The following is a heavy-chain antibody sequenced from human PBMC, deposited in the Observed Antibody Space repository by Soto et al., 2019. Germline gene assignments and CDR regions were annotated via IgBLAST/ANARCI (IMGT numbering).Heavy chain of an antibody. CDR3: ARDYYGSGSYHYYYYGMDV. CDR1: GGSISSYY. J-gene: IGHJ6*02. CDR2: IYYSGST. Sequence: QVQLQESGPGLVKPSETLSLTCTVSGGSISSYYWSWIRQPPGKGLEWIGYIYYSGSTNYNPSLKSRVTISVDTSKNQFSLKVSSVTAADTAVYYCARDYYGSGSYHYYYYGMDVWGQGTTVTVSS. V-gene: IGHV4-59*01. D-gene: IGHD3-10*01.